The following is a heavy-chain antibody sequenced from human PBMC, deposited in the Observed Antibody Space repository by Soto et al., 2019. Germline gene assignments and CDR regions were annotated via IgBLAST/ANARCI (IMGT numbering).Heavy chain of an antibody. Sequence: SETLSLTCAVSGYSISSGYYWGWIRQPPGKGLERLGSIFHSGTTYDNPSLKSRVTISVDMSKNQFSLKLISVTAADTAVYYCARLLDDSRGYYYFDCWGQGTLVTVSS. V-gene: IGHV4-38-2*01. CDR2: IFHSGTT. D-gene: IGHD3-22*01. CDR3: ARLLDDSRGYYYFDC. J-gene: IGHJ4*02. CDR1: GYSISSGYY.